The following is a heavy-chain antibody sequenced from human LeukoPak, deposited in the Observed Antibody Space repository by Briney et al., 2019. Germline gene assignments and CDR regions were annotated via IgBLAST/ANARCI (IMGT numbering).Heavy chain of an antibody. J-gene: IGHJ4*02. V-gene: IGHV3-30*18. Sequence: PGRSLRLSCAASGFTFRNYGMHWVRQAPGKGMEWVAVISYDGNNKYYADSVKGRFTISRDNFKNTVYLQMNSLRAEDTAVYYCAKESGFGELFDYWGQGTLVTVSS. CDR1: GFTFRNYG. CDR2: ISYDGNNK. D-gene: IGHD3-10*01. CDR3: AKESGFGELFDY.